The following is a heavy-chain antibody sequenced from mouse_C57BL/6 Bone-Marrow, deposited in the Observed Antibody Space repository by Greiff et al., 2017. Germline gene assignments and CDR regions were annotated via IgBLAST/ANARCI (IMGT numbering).Heavy chain of an antibody. J-gene: IGHJ4*01. Sequence: QVQLQQPGAELVKPGASVKLSCKASGYTFTSYWMQWVKQRPGQGLEWIGEIDPSDSYTNYNQKFKGKATLTVDTSSSTAYMQLSSLTSEDSAVYYCARNGCACYGYEDAMDYWGQGTSVTVSS. V-gene: IGHV1-50*01. D-gene: IGHD2-9*01. CDR3: ARNGCACYGYEDAMDY. CDR1: GYTFTSYW. CDR2: IDPSDSYT.